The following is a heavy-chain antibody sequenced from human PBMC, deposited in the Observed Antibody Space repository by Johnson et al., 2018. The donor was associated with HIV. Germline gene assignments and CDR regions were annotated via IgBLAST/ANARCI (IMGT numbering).Heavy chain of an antibody. CDR3: ARERTPAAAGTHDAFDI. J-gene: IGHJ3*02. CDR2: IGTAGDT. V-gene: IGHV3-13*01. CDR1: GFTFSSYD. D-gene: IGHD6-13*01. Sequence: EVQLVESGGGVVQPGRSLRLSCAASGFTFSSYDMHWVRQATGKGLEWVSAIGTAGDTYYPGSVKGRFTISRDNSKNTLYLQMNSLRAEDTALYYCARERTPAAAGTHDAFDIWGQGTMVTVSS.